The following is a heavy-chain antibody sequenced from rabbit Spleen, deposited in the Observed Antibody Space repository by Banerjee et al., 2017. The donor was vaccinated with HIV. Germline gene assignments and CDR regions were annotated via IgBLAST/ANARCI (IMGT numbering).Heavy chain of an antibody. CDR2: IDPVFGIT. Sequence: QEQLEESAGGLVQPGGSLKLSCKASGFTLSSYYMNWVRQAPGKGLEWIGYIDPVFGITYYANWVNGRFTISKTSSTTVTLQMTGLTAADTATYFCARRNIGSYGDYAGAYNLWGQGTLVTVS. D-gene: IGHD2-1*01. CDR3: ARRNIGSYGDYAGAYNL. V-gene: IGHV1S45*01. CDR1: GFTLSSYYM. J-gene: IGHJ4*01.